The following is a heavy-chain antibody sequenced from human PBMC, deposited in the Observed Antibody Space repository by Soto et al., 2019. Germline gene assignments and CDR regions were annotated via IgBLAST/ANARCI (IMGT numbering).Heavy chain of an antibody. CDR1: GYTFTSYD. CDR2: MNPNSGNT. Sequence: QVQLMQSGAEVKKPGASVKVSCKASGYTFTSYDINWVRQATGQGLEWMGWMNPNSGNTGYAQKFQGRVTMTRNTSISTAYMELSSLRSEDTAVYYCARDSYSDWYFDLWGRGTLVTVSS. J-gene: IGHJ2*01. D-gene: IGHD2-15*01. V-gene: IGHV1-8*01. CDR3: ARDSYSDWYFDL.